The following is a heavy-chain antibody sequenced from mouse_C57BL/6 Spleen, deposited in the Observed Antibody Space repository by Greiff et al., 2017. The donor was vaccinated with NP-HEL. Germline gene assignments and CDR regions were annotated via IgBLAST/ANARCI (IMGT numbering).Heavy chain of an antibody. J-gene: IGHJ3*01. CDR1: GFTFSDYG. Sequence: DVQLVESGGGLVKPGGSLKLSCAASGFTFSDYGMHWVRQAPEKGLEWVAYISSGSSTIYYADTVKGRFTISRDNAKNTLFLQMTSLRSEDTAMYYCARLTGSWFAYWGQGTLVTVSA. D-gene: IGHD2-13*01. CDR3: ARLTGSWFAY. CDR2: ISSGSSTI. V-gene: IGHV5-17*01.